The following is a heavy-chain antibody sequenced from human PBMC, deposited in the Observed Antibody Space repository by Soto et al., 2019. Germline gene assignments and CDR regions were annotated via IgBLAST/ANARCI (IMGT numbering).Heavy chain of an antibody. J-gene: IGHJ6*02. CDR1: GFTFSDYY. CDR3: ARDRPDGWYRSPSYYYYYGMDV. D-gene: IGHD6-19*01. Sequence: QVQLVESGGGLVKPGGSLRLSCAASGFTFSDYYMSWIRQAPGKGLEWVSYISSSSSYTNYADSVKGRFTISRDNAKNSLYLQMNRRRAEDTAVYYCARDRPDGWYRSPSYYYYYGMDVWGQGTTVTVSS. V-gene: IGHV3-11*06. CDR2: ISSSSSYT.